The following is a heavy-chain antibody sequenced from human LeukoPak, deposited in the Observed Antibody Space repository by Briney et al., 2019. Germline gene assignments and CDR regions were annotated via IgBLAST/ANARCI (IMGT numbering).Heavy chain of an antibody. CDR1: RFTFSSHA. Sequence: PGRSLRLSCAGSRFTFSSHAMHWVRRTPGEGLEWLAFISKDGSNEYYADSVKGRFTISRDNSKNTLYLQMNSLRAEDTAAYYCARDGDYGDYVGYFDYWGQGTLVTVSS. CDR2: ISKDGSNE. J-gene: IGHJ4*02. D-gene: IGHD4-17*01. CDR3: ARDGDYGDYVGYFDY. V-gene: IGHV3-30-3*01.